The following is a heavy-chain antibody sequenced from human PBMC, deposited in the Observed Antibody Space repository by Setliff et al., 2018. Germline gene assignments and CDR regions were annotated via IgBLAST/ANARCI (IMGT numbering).Heavy chain of an antibody. CDR3: ARDRPTVVIAAAKASFDH. J-gene: IGHJ5*02. CDR2: ISGHNGDT. CDR1: GYSFASYG. V-gene: IGHV1-18*01. D-gene: IGHD2-2*01. Sequence: ASVKVSCKTSGYSFASYGVSWVRQAPGQGLEWMGWISGHNGDTNYAPEFQGRVTMTTDTSTSTGYMELRRLRSDDTAVYYCARDRPTVVIAAAKASFDHWGQGTLVTVSS.